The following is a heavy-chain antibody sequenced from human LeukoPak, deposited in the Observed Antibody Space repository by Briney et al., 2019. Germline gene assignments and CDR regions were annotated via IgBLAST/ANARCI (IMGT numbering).Heavy chain of an antibody. D-gene: IGHD3-22*01. CDR2: ISTSGSTI. CDR3: AAAYYYDGSGDY. V-gene: IGHV3-48*03. CDR1: GFTFSSYE. Sequence: PGGSLRLSCAASGFTFSSYEMNWVRQAPGKGLEWVSYISTSGSTISYAGSVKGRFTISRDNAKNSLYLLMNSLRTEDTAVYYCAAAYYYDGSGDYWGQGTLVTVSS. J-gene: IGHJ4*02.